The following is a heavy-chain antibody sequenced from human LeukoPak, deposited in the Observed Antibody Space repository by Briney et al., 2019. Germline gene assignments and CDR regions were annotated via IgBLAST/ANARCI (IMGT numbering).Heavy chain of an antibody. D-gene: IGHD2-8*01. V-gene: IGHV1-2*02. Sequence: ASVKVSCKASGYTFTSYGISWVRQAPGQGLEWMGWINPNSGGTNYAQKFQGRVTMTRDKSISTAYVELYSLRSDDTAVYYCARDPPGVRYGRPIFDFWGQGTLVTVSS. CDR2: INPNSGGT. CDR1: GYTFTSYG. CDR3: ARDPPGVRYGRPIFDF. J-gene: IGHJ4*02.